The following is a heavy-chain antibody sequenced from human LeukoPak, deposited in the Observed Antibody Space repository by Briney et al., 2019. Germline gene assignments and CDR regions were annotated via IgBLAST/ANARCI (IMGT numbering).Heavy chain of an antibody. J-gene: IGHJ4*02. CDR2: IVVGSGNT. CDR3: AAARFLEWPFDY. Sequence: SVKVSCKASGFTFTSSAMQWVRQARGQRLEWIGWIVVGSGNTNYAQKFHERVTITRDMSTSTAYMELSSLRSEDTAVYYCAAARFLEWPFDYWGQGTLVTVSS. V-gene: IGHV1-58*02. D-gene: IGHD3-3*01. CDR1: GFTFTSSA.